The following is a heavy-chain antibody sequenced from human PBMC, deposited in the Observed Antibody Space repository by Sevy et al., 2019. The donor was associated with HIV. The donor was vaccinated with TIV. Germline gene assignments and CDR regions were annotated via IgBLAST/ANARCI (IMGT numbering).Heavy chain of an antibody. Sequence: GGSLRLSCAASGFSFSSYAMSWVRQTPGKGLEWVSAISGSGGSTYYADSVKGRFTISRDNSMNTLYLQMNSLRAEDTAVYYCAKGGFTMVRGVFDYWGQGTLVTVSS. D-gene: IGHD3-10*01. CDR2: ISGSGGST. CDR3: AKGGFTMVRGVFDY. CDR1: GFSFSSYA. J-gene: IGHJ4*02. V-gene: IGHV3-23*01.